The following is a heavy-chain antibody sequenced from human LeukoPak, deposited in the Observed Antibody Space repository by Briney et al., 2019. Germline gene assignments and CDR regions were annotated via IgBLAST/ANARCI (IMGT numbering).Heavy chain of an antibody. J-gene: IGHJ2*01. D-gene: IGHD5-18*01. V-gene: IGHV1-2*04. Sequence: ASVKVSCKASGGTFIHYSISWVRQAPGQGLEWMGWINPNSGGTNYAQKFQGWVTMTRDTSISTAYMELSRLRSDDTAVYYCARQRDRGYSYGYGGWYFDLWGRGTLVTVSS. CDR3: ARQRDRGYSYGYGGWYFDL. CDR1: GGTFIHYS. CDR2: INPNSGGT.